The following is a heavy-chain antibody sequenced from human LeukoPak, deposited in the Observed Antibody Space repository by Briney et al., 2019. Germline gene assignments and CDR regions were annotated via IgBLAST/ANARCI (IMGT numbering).Heavy chain of an antibody. CDR1: GGSISSYY. Sequence: SETRSLTCTVSGGSISSYYWSWIRQPPGKRLEWIGYIYYSGSTSYNPSLKSRVTISVDTSKNQISLKLSSVTAADTAVYYCARDLGVMVRAFDIWGQGTMVTVSS. CDR3: ARDLGVMVRAFDI. D-gene: IGHD5-18*01. V-gene: IGHV4-59*01. CDR2: IYYSGST. J-gene: IGHJ3*02.